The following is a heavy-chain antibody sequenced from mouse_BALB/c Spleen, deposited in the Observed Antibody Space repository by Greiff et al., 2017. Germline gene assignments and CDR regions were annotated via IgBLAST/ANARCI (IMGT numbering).Heavy chain of an antibody. CDR3: ARGLLLRYYAMDY. CDR2: IWSGGST. J-gene: IGHJ4*01. V-gene: IGHV2-2*02. D-gene: IGHD1-1*01. CDR1: GFSLTSYG. Sequence: QVHVKQSGPGLVQPSQSLSITCTVSGFSLTSYGVHWVRQSPGKGLEWLGVIWSGGSTDYNAAFISRLSISKDNSKSQVFFKMNSLQANDTAIYYCARGLLLRYYAMDYWGQGTSVTVSS.